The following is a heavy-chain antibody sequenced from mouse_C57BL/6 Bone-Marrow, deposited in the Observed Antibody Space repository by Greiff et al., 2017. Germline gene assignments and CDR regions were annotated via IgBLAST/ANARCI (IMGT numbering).Heavy chain of an antibody. J-gene: IGHJ4*01. CDR3: ARNDGYYHYYAMDY. CDR1: DSEVFPIAY. CDR2: ILPSIGRT. V-gene: IGHV15-2*01. Sequence: VQLKESGSELRSPGSSVKLSCKDFDSEVFPIAYMSWVRQKPGHGFEWIGGILPSIGRTIYGEKFEDKATLDADTLSNTAYLELNSLTSEDSAIYYCARNDGYYHYYAMDYWGQGTSVTVSS. D-gene: IGHD2-3*01.